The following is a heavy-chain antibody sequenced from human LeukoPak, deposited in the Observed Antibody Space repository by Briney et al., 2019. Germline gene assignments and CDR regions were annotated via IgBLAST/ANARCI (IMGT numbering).Heavy chain of an antibody. CDR3: ARHLYSSGWYGAFDI. CDR2: IYYSGSTNYNPSLIYYSGST. Sequence: ASETLSPTCTVSGGSISNYYWSWIRQPPGKGLEWIGYIYYSGSTNYNPSLIYYSGSTNYNPSLKSRVTISVDTSKNQFSLKLSSVTAADTAVYYCARHLYSSGWYGAFDIWGQGTMVTVSS. CDR1: GGSISNYY. V-gene: IGHV4-59*08. J-gene: IGHJ3*02. D-gene: IGHD6-19*01.